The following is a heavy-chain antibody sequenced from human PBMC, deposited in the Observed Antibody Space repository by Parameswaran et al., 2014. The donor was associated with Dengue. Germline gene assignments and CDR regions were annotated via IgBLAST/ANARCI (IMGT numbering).Heavy chain of an antibody. V-gene: IGHV3-11*01. CDR2: ISSSGSTI. D-gene: IGHD2-15*01. CDR3: AREVSGYCSGGSCYSYFDY. J-gene: IGHJ4*02. Sequence: RWIRQPPGKGLEWVSYISSSGSTIYYADSVKGRFTISRDNAKNSLYLQMNSLRAEDTAVYYCAREVSGYCSGGSCYSYFDYWGPGNPGHRLL.